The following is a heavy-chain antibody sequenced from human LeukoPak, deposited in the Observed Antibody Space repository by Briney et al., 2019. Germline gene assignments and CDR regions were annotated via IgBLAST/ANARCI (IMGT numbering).Heavy chain of an antibody. D-gene: IGHD6-25*01. Sequence: GGSLRLSCAASGFTFSTYSMNWVRQAPGKGLEWVSSITSSSSYIYYADSVKGRFTISRDNAKNSLYLQMNSLRAEDTAVYYCAREEGAAGFDPWGQGTLVTVSS. CDR2: ITSSSSYI. CDR3: AREEGAAGFDP. CDR1: GFTFSTYS. V-gene: IGHV3-21*01. J-gene: IGHJ5*02.